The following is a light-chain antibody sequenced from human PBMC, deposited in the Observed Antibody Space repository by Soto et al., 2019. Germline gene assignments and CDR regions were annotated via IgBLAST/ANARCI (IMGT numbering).Light chain of an antibody. CDR3: QQYGSSPYT. J-gene: IGKJ2*01. Sequence: EIVLTQSPGTLSLSVGERATLSCRASQSVSNRYLAWYQQTPGQAPRLLIYGSCSRATGIPDRCSGSSSGKDFTLTISRLEHEDFAVYYCQQYGSSPYTFGQGTKLEIK. CDR1: QSVSNRY. V-gene: IGKV3-20*01. CDR2: GSC.